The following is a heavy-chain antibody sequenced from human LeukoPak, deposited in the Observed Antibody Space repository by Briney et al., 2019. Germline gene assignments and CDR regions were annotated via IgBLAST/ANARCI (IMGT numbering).Heavy chain of an antibody. CDR2: MNPNSGNT. V-gene: IGHV1-8*02. CDR3: ARGEPKDDAFDI. Sequence: ASVKVSCKASGYTFTSYAMNWVRQATGQGLEWMGWMNPNSGNTGYAQKFQGRVTMTRNTSISTAYMELSSLRSEDTAVYYCARGEPKDDAFDIWGQGTMVTVSS. CDR1: GYTFTSYA. J-gene: IGHJ3*02.